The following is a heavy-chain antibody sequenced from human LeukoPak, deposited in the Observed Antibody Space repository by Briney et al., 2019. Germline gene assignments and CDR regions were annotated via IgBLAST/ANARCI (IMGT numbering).Heavy chain of an antibody. J-gene: IGHJ6*02. CDR2: IYSGGTT. Sequence: GGSLRLSCAASGFTVSSNYMSWVRQAPGKGLEWVSVIYSGGTTNYADSVKGRFTISRDNSKNTLYLQMNSLRAEDTAVYYCAKRFDRGVYGMDVWGQGTTVTVSS. D-gene: IGHD3-10*01. CDR1: GFTVSSNY. V-gene: IGHV3-53*01. CDR3: AKRFDRGVYGMDV.